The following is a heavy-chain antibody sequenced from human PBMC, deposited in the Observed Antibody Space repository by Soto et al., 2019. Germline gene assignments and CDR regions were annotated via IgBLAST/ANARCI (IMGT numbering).Heavy chain of an antibody. Sequence: ASVKISCKASGYTFTGYYMHWVRQAPGQGLEWMGWINPSSGGTNYAQKFQGRVTTTRDTSISTDYMELSRLRSDNTAVYYCAREWVLDTAMAGGYYYGMDVWGQGTTVTVSS. CDR3: AREWVLDTAMAGGYYYGMDV. J-gene: IGHJ6*02. D-gene: IGHD5-18*01. CDR2: INPSSGGT. CDR1: GYTFTGYY. V-gene: IGHV1-2*02.